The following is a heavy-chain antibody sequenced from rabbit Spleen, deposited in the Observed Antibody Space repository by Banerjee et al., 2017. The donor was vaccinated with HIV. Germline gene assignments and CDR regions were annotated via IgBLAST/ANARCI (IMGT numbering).Heavy chain of an antibody. CDR2: INAATAKP. Sequence: QEQLVESGGGLVKPEGSLTLTCKASGFSFSDRDVMCWVRQAPGKGLEWIACINAATAKPVYATWAKGRFTISRTSSTTVTLQMTSLTAADTATYFCARDPYSYDDYGDYPFNLWGQGTLVTVS. CDR1: GFSFSDRDV. J-gene: IGHJ4*01. V-gene: IGHV1S45*01. D-gene: IGHD2-1*01. CDR3: ARDPYSYDDYGDYPFNL.